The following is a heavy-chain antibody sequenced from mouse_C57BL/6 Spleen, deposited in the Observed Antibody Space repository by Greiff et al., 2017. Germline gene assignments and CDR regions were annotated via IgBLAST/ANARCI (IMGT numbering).Heavy chain of an antibody. CDR1: GYTFTDYN. CDR2: INPNNGGT. CDR3: ARRRGISWFAY. Sequence: EVQLQESGPELVKPGASVKIPCKASGYTFTDYNMDWVKQSHGKSLEWIGDINPNNGGTIYNQKFKGKATLTVDKSSSTAYMELRSLTSEDTAVYYGARRRGISWFAYWGQGTLVTVSA. J-gene: IGHJ3*01. V-gene: IGHV1-18*01.